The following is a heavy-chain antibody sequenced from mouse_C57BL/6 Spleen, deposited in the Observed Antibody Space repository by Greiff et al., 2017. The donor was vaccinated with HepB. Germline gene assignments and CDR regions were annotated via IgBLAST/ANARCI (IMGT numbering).Heavy chain of an antibody. CDR1: GYTFTDYY. CDR3: ARGSSYVGWYFDV. Sequence: VQLKESGAELVRPGASVKLSCKASGYTFTDYYINWVKQRPGQGLEWIARIYPGSGNTYYNEKFKGKATLTAEKSSSTAYMQLSSLTSEDSAVYFCARGSSYVGWYFDVWGTGTTVTVSS. D-gene: IGHD1-1*01. J-gene: IGHJ1*03. V-gene: IGHV1-76*01. CDR2: IYPGSGNT.